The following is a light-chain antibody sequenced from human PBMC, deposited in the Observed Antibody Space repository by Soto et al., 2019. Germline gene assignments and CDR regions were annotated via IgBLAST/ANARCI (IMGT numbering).Light chain of an antibody. J-gene: IGKJ2*01. V-gene: IGKV3-20*01. CDR1: QSVSSSY. CDR3: QQYGSTPQT. CDR2: ASS. Sequence: EIVLTQSPGTLSLSPGERATLSCRASQSVSSSYLAWYQQKPGQAPRLLIYASSSRATGIPDRFSGSGSGTDFTLTISRLEPEDFAVYSCQQYGSTPQTFGQGTKLEIK.